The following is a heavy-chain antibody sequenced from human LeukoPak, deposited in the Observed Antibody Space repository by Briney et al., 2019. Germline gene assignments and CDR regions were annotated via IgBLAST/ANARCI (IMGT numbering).Heavy chain of an antibody. D-gene: IGHD6-13*01. CDR1: GGTFSSYA. Sequence: SVKVSCKASGGTFSSYAISWVRQAPGQGLEWMGGIIPIVGTTNYAQKFQGRVTITADESSNTAHMELSSLRSEDTAMYYCARGAAAGRSVVRNYFDYWGQGTLVTVSS. CDR3: ARGAAAGRSVVRNYFDY. V-gene: IGHV1-69*13. CDR2: IIPIVGTT. J-gene: IGHJ4*02.